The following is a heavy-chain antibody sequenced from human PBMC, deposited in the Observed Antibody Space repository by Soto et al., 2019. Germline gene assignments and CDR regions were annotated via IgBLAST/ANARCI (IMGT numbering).Heavy chain of an antibody. Sequence: QVQLVQSGAEVKKPGASVKVSCKASGYTFTSYGISWVRQAPGQGLEWMGWISAYNGNTNYAQKLQGRVTMTTDTSTSTAYRELRSLRSDDTAVYYCATSLVRGYTPSYYYGMDVWGQGTTVTVSS. CDR1: GYTFTSYG. CDR2: ISAYNGNT. V-gene: IGHV1-18*01. J-gene: IGHJ6*02. D-gene: IGHD5-12*01. CDR3: ATSLVRGYTPSYYYGMDV.